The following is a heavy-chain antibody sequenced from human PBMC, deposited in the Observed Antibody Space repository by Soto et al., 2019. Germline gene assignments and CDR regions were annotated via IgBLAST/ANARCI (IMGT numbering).Heavy chain of an antibody. Sequence: SVKVSCKASGGTFSSYTISWVRQAPGQGLEWMGRIIPILGIANYAQKFQGRVTIAADKSTSTAYMELSSLRSEDTAVYYCARAAFFVPDLDSPSDYWGQGTLVTVSS. J-gene: IGHJ4*02. V-gene: IGHV1-69*02. CDR3: ARAAFFVPDLDSPSDY. CDR2: IIPILGIA. CDR1: GGTFSSYT. D-gene: IGHD1-1*01.